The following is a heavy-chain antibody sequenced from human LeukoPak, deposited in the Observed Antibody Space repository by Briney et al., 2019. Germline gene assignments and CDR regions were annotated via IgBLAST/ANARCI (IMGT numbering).Heavy chain of an antibody. CDR3: ASLSLGYCSSTSCYTNLYYYYGMDV. Sequence: PSETLSLTCTVSGGSISSGGYYWSWIRQHPGKGLEWIGYIYYSGSTYYNPSLKSRVTISVDTSKNQFSLKLSSVTAADTAVCYCASLSLGYCSSTSCYTNLYYYYGMDVWGQGTTVTVSS. V-gene: IGHV4-31*03. D-gene: IGHD2-2*02. J-gene: IGHJ6*02. CDR1: GGSISSGGYY. CDR2: IYYSGST.